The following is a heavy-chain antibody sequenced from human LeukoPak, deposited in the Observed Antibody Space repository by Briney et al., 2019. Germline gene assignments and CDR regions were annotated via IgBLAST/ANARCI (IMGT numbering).Heavy chain of an antibody. CDR1: GFTFSDYY. CDR3: ATVQFLEWLPD. V-gene: IGHV3-11*04. Sequence: KPGGSLRLSCAASGFTFSDYYMSWIRQAPGKGLEWISYISTRGTTIYYADSVRGRFTISRDNANNSLFLQMNSLRAEDTAVYYCATVQFLEWLPDWGQGILVTVSS. CDR2: ISTRGTTI. D-gene: IGHD3-3*01. J-gene: IGHJ4*02.